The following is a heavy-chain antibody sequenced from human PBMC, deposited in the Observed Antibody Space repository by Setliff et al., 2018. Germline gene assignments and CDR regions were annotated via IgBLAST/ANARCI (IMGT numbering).Heavy chain of an antibody. Sequence: SETLSLTCAVSGVSVNSLTWWSWVRQSPGKGLEWIGRIYHDGNTKSYPSVNFNPSLKXXXTIXIDESXNXXSLNLTSVTAADTAVYYCAKGGGGNHAAPWGQGILVTVSS. CDR2: IYHDGNTKSYPSV. J-gene: IGHJ5*02. D-gene: IGHD3-16*01. V-gene: IGHV4-4*02. CDR3: AKGGGGNHAAP. CDR1: GVSVNSLTW.